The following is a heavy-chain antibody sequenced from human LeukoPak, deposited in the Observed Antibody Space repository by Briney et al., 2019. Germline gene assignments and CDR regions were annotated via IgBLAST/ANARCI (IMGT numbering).Heavy chain of an antibody. CDR2: ISSSSSYI. J-gene: IGHJ4*02. Sequence: GGSLRLSCAASGFTFSSYSMNWVRQAPGKGLEWVSSISSSSSYIYYADSVKGRFTISRDNSKNTLYLQMNSLRAEDTAVYYCARDRVSSVQWLLRLRFDYWGQGTLVTVSS. V-gene: IGHV3-21*01. D-gene: IGHD3-22*01. CDR3: ARDRVSSVQWLLRLRFDY. CDR1: GFTFSSYS.